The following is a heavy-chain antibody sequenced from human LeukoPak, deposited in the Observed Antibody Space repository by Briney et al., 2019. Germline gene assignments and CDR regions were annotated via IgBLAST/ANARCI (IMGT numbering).Heavy chain of an antibody. D-gene: IGHD6-13*01. Sequence: GGSLRLSCVASGFTFSSYWMHWVRQAPGKGLVWVSRINTDGSTTSYADSVKGRFTISRDNAKNTLYLQMNSLRAEDTAVYYCAKTRPLDSSSWSHGDYWGQGTLVTVSS. J-gene: IGHJ4*02. V-gene: IGHV3-74*01. CDR1: GFTFSSYW. CDR3: AKTRPLDSSSWSHGDY. CDR2: INTDGSTT.